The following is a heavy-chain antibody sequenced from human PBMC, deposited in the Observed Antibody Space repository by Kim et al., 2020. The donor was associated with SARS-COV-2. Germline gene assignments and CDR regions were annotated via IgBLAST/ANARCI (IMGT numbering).Heavy chain of an antibody. CDR3: ASLMTMARGVINY. CDR2: ISYDGSNK. V-gene: IGHV3-30*04. CDR1: GFTFSSYA. D-gene: IGHD3-10*01. Sequence: GGSLRLSCAASGFTFSSYAMHWVRQAPGKGLEWVAVISYDGSNKYYADSVKGRFTISRDNSKNTLYLQMNSLRAEDTAVYYCASLMTMARGVINYWVQGTLHPVST. J-gene: IGHJ4*02.